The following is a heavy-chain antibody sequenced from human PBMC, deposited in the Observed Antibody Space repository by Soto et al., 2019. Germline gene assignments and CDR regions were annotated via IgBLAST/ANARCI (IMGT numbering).Heavy chain of an antibody. V-gene: IGHV3-21*01. CDR3: ARVHILTGSDAFDI. CDR1: GFTFSSYS. D-gene: IGHD3-9*01. CDR2: ISSSSSYI. Sequence: GGSLRLSCAASGFTFSSYSMNWVRQAPGKGLEWVSSISSSSSYIYYADSVKGRFTISRDNAKNSLYLQMNSLRAEDTAVYYCARVHILTGSDAFDIWGQGTMVTVSS. J-gene: IGHJ3*02.